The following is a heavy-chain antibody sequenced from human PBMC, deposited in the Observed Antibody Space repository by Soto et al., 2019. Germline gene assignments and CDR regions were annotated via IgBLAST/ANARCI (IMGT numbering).Heavy chain of an antibody. J-gene: IGHJ4*02. V-gene: IGHV3-23*01. D-gene: IGHD3-10*01. CDR3: AKDPTTYYYGSGSYGPLDY. Sequence: GGSLRLSCAAXGFSFSSYAMSWVRQAPGKGLEWVSAISGSGGSTYYADSVKGRFTISRDNSKNTLYLQMNSLRAEDTAVYYCAKDPTTYYYGSGSYGPLDYWGQGTLVTVSS. CDR2: ISGSGGST. CDR1: GFSFSSYA.